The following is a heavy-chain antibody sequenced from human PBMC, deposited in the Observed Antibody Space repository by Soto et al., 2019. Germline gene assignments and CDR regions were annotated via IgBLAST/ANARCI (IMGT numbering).Heavy chain of an antibody. CDR2: ISYGGGTT. J-gene: IGHJ6*02. CDR1: EFTFSNYA. CDR3: ERHRGTMGGYYGMAV. D-gene: IGHD1-26*01. Sequence: PGVSLSLSCEASEFTFSNYAMSWVRQAPGKGLEWVSAISYGGGTTYYADSVKGRFTISRDNAKNTLYLQMNSLRAEDTAVYYCERHRGTMGGYYGMAVWGQGTTVTVSS. V-gene: IGHV3-23*01.